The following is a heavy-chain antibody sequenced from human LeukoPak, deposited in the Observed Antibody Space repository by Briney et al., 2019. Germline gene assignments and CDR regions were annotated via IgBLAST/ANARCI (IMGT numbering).Heavy chain of an antibody. CDR1: GFTFSSYT. J-gene: IGHJ4*02. CDR2: IISSSSFI. Sequence: GGSVSLSCAASGFTFSSYTVNWVRQAAGRGLEWISSIISSSSFIYYADSVKGRFTISRDNAKNSLYLQMNSLRAEDTAVYYCARDFGGYCSSSSCYLGFLDYWGQGTLVSVSS. V-gene: IGHV3-21*03. D-gene: IGHD2-2*01. CDR3: ARDFGGYCSSSSCYLGFLDY.